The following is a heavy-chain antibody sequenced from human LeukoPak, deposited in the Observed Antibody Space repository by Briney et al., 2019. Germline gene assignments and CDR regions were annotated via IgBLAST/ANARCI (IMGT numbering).Heavy chain of an antibody. V-gene: IGHV4-34*01. CDR1: GGSFSGYY. CDR2: INHSGST. Sequence: SETLSLTCAVYGGSFSGYYWSWIRQPPGKGLEWIGEINHSGSTNYNPSLKSRVTISVDTSKNQFSLKLSSVTAADTAVYYYARAFYGSGSYFGNWFDPWGQGTLVTVSS. D-gene: IGHD3-10*01. J-gene: IGHJ5*02. CDR3: ARAFYGSGSYFGNWFDP.